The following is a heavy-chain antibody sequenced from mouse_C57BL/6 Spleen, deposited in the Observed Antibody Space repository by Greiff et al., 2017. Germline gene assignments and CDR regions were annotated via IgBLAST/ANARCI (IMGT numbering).Heavy chain of an antibody. Sequence: EVQLQQSGPELVKPGASVKISCKASGYSFTGYYMNWVKQSPEKSLEWIGEINPSTGGTTYNQKFKAKATLTVDKSSSTAYMQLKSLTSEDSAVYYCANSGSSYDYAMDYWGQGTSVTVSS. CDR1: GYSFTGYY. CDR2: INPSTGGT. J-gene: IGHJ4*01. D-gene: IGHD1-1*01. V-gene: IGHV1-42*01. CDR3: ANSGSSYDYAMDY.